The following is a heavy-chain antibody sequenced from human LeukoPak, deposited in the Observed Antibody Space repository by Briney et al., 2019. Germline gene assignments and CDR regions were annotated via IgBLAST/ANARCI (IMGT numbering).Heavy chain of an antibody. V-gene: IGHV1-69*13. CDR2: IIPIFGTA. CDR3: ARPHLEPLDYGNNWFDP. D-gene: IGHD4-17*01. J-gene: IGHJ5*02. Sequence: ASVKVSCKASGGTFSSYAISWVRQAPGQGLEWMGGIIPIFGTANYAQKFQGRVTITADESTSTAYMELSSLRFDDTRVYYCARPHLEPLDYGNNWFDPWGQGTLVTVSS. CDR1: GGTFSSYA.